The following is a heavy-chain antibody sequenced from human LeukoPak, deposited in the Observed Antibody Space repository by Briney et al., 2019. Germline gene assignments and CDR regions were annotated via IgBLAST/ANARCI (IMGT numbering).Heavy chain of an antibody. J-gene: IGHJ4*02. V-gene: IGHV4-31*03. Sequence: PSETLSLTRTVSGGSISSGGYYWSGIRQHPGKGLEWIGYIYYSGSTYYNPSLKSRVTISVDTSKNQFSLKLSSVTAADTAVYYCARHTPAGYRIYYFDYWGQGTLVTVSS. CDR2: IYYSGST. CDR1: GGSISSGGYY. D-gene: IGHD6-13*01. CDR3: ARHTPAGYRIYYFDY.